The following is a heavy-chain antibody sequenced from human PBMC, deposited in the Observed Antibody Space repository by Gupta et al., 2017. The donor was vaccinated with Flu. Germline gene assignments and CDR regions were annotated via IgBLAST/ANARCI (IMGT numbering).Heavy chain of an antibody. CDR2: IYYSGST. V-gene: IGHV4-39*01. J-gene: IGHJ5*02. CDR1: GGSISSSSYY. Sequence: QLQLQESGPALVKPSETLSLTCTVSGGSISSSSYYWGWIPQPPGKGLEWIGSIYYSGSTYYNPSLKSRVTISVDTSKNQFSLKLSSVTAADTAVYYCARHLLWFGAIKGWFDPWGQGTLVTVSS. CDR3: ARHLLWFGAIKGWFDP. D-gene: IGHD3-10*01.